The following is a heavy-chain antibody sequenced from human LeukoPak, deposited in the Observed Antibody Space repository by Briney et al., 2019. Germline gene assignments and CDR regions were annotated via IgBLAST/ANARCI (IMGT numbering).Heavy chain of an antibody. V-gene: IGHV3-11*06. J-gene: IGHJ4*02. Sequence: GGSLRRSCAASGFTFSDYYMSWIRQATGKGLEWVSYIRSSSSYTNYADSVKGRFTISRDNATNSLYLQMNSLRAEDTAVFFFEQKTSYEILTGYYLWGQGTLVTVSS. CDR3: EQKTSYEILTGYYL. CDR1: GFTFSDYY. CDR2: IRSSSSYT. D-gene: IGHD3-9*01.